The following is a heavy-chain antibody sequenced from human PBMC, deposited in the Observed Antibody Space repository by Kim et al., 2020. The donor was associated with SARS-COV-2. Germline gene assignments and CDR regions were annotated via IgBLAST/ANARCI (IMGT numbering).Heavy chain of an antibody. CDR3: ARGVIPYFQYGIDV. D-gene: IGHD3-10*01. CDR2: ISGDNGKT. Sequence: ASVKVSCKASGYRFTNYAITWVRQAPGQGLEWMGWISGDNGKTHYAEKFQGRVTLTTETSASTVNMELRSLRSDDTAVYYCARGVIPYFQYGIDVWGQGTTVTVSS. V-gene: IGHV1-18*01. CDR1: GYRFTNYA. J-gene: IGHJ6*02.